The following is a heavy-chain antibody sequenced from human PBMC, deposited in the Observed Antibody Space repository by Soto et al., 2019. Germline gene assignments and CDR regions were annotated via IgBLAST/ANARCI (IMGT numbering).Heavy chain of an antibody. CDR1: GFTVSSSY. CDR2: LYSGGTT. Sequence: EVQLVESGGGLIQPGGSLRLSCAASGFTVSSSYMSWVRLASGKGLECISVLYSGGTTYYAYSVKGRFTISRDNSKNTPYLEMNRLRAEDMAVYFCARDRPSRGDGEYFDYWGQGTLVTVSS. V-gene: IGHV3-53*01. D-gene: IGHD3-10*01. CDR3: ARDRPSRGDGEYFDY. J-gene: IGHJ4*02.